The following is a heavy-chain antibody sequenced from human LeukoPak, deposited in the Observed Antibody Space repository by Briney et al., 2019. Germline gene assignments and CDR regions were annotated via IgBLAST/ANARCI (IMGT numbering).Heavy chain of an antibody. V-gene: IGHV4-30-2*01. J-gene: IGHJ5*02. D-gene: IGHD6-6*01. Sequence: PSETLSLTCTVSGGSISSGGYYWSWIRQPPGKGLEWIGYIYHSGSTYYNPSLKSRVTISVDRSKNQFSLRLSSVTAADTAVYYCARDQLVGNWSDPWGQGTLVTVSS. CDR1: GGSISSGGYY. CDR3: ARDQLVGNWSDP. CDR2: IYHSGST.